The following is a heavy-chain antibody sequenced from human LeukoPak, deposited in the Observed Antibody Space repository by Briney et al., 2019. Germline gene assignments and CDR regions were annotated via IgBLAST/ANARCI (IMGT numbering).Heavy chain of an antibody. CDR3: ARDIHSSSSYGFDI. J-gene: IGHJ3*02. CDR2: INPNSGGT. CDR1: GYTFTGYY. D-gene: IGHD6-6*01. V-gene: IGHV1-2*02. Sequence: ASVKVSCKASGYTFTGYYMHWVRQAPGQGLEWMGWINPNSGGTNYAQKFQGRVTMTRDTSIGTAYMELSRLRSDDTALYYCARDIHSSSSYGFDIWGQGTMVTVSS.